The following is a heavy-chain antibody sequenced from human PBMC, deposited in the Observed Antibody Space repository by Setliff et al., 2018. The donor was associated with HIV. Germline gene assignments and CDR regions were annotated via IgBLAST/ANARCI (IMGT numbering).Heavy chain of an antibody. CDR2: VYYSGNT. CDR1: SGSISGSNYY. V-gene: IGHV4-39*01. CDR3: ASMIRGINSPIDF. D-gene: IGHD3-10*01. J-gene: IGHJ4*02. Sequence: PSETLSLTCTVSSGSISGSNYYWGWLRQPPGKGLEWIGVVYYSGNTYYNPSLTSRVTISVDTSNNQFSLRLSSVIAADTAIYYCASMIRGINSPIDFWGQGTLVTVSS.